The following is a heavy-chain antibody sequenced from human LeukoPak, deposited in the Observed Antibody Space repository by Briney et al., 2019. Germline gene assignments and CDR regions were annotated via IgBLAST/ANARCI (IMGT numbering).Heavy chain of an antibody. J-gene: IGHJ4*02. CDR2: IIPIFGTA. V-gene: IGHV1-69*01. Sequence: ASVKVSCKASGGTFSSYAISLVRQAPGQGLEWMGGIIPIFGTANYAQKFQGRVTITADESTSTAYMELSSLRSEDTAVYYCARGSYTLGYQPYWGQGTLVTVSS. CDR3: ARGSYTLGYQPY. CDR1: GGTFSSYA. D-gene: IGHD7-27*01.